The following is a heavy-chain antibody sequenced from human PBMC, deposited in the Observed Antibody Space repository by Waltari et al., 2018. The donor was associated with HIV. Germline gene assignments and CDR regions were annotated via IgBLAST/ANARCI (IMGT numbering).Heavy chain of an antibody. D-gene: IGHD2-15*01. Sequence: GDLVQPGGSLTLSCEASEFTVTTNYMRWFRQASGKGLEWGSVIYSGGSTDYADSVKGRFTIARDNSKNTLYLHMSSLRAEDTAVYFCARLGYCSGGRCGYYYYYAMDVWGQGTTVTVTS. J-gene: IGHJ6*02. V-gene: IGHV3-66*02. CDR2: IYSGGST. CDR1: EFTVTTNY. CDR3: ARLGYCSGGRCGYYYYYAMDV.